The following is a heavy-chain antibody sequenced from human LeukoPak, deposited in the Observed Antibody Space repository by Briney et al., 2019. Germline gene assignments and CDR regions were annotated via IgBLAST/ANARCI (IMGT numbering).Heavy chain of an antibody. J-gene: IGHJ1*01. CDR2: ISASGGST. Sequence: GGSLRLSCAASGFTFSSHAMSWVRQAPGKGLEWVSTISASGGSTYYADSVKGRFTISRDNSKNTLYVQMNSLRAEDTAVYYCAKAITIFGVVTLGTAEYFQHWGQGTLVTVSS. CDR3: AKAITIFGVVTLGTAEYFQH. V-gene: IGHV3-23*01. CDR1: GFTFSSHA. D-gene: IGHD3-3*01.